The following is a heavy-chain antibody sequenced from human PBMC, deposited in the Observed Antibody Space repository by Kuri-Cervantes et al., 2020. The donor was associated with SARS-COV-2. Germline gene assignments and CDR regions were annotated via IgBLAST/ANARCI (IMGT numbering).Heavy chain of an antibody. J-gene: IGHJ4*02. CDR1: GFTFSTYS. CDR3: ARRPDQLTYFDY. Sequence: GESLKISCAASGFTFSTYSMNWVRQAPGKGLEWVSSISSSNYLSYADSVKGRFTISRDNAKNSLDLQMNSLSAEDTAMYYCARRPDQLTYFDYWGQGTLVTVSS. CDR2: ISSSNYL. V-gene: IGHV3-21*04. D-gene: IGHD2-2*01.